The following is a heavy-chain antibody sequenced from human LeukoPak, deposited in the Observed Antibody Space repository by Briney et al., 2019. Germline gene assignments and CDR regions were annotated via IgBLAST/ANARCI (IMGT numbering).Heavy chain of an antibody. J-gene: IGHJ4*02. Sequence: TGGSLRLSCAASGFTFSSYSMNWVRQAPGKGLEWVSSISNTASYIYYADSVKGRFTISRDNAKNSLYLQMNSLRAEDTAIYYCAREGYDYSDTRSLDWWGQGTLVTVSS. V-gene: IGHV3-21*01. CDR1: GFTFSSYS. D-gene: IGHD3-22*01. CDR2: ISNTASYI. CDR3: AREGYDYSDTRSLDW.